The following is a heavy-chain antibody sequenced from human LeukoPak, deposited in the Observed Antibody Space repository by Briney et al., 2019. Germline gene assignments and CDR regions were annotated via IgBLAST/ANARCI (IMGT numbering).Heavy chain of an antibody. CDR1: EFTFSNHV. CDR3: AKDKSSSSGWYYFDY. Sequence: GGSLRLSCAASEFTFSNHVMNWVRQAPGKGLEWVSGISGSGRSTYYADSAKGRFTISRDNSRNTLYLQMNSLRAEDTAVYYCAKDKSSSSGWYYFDYWGQGTLVTVSS. D-gene: IGHD6-19*01. J-gene: IGHJ4*02. V-gene: IGHV3-23*01. CDR2: ISGSGRST.